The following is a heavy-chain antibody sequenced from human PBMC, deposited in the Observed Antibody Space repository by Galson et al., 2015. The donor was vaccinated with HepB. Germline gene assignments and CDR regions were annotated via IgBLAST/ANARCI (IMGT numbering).Heavy chain of an antibody. CDR1: GFTFNRYT. V-gene: IGHV3-64D*06. Sequence: SLRLSCAASGFTFNRYTLYWVRQAPGKGLEYVSAISSNGDNTYYADSVKGRFTISRDNSKNTLYLQMSSLRAEDTAIYYCVKPYSGSYYAAPYFHYWGQGTLVTVSS. D-gene: IGHD1-26*01. J-gene: IGHJ4*02. CDR3: VKPYSGSYYAAPYFHY. CDR2: ISSNGDNT.